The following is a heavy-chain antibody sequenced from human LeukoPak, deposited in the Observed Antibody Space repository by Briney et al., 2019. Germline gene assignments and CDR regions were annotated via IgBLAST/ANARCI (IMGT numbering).Heavy chain of an antibody. D-gene: IGHD6-19*01. J-gene: IGHJ5*02. CDR1: GFTFSSYA. CDR2: IRGSGDRT. CDR3: AKGFYSHGRWSWFDP. V-gene: IGHV3-23*01. Sequence: GGSLRLSCAASGFTFSSYAMSWVRQAPGKGLEWVSAIRGSGDRTYYADSVKGRFTISRDNSKNTLYLQMNSLRAEDTAVYYCAKGFYSHGRWSWFDPWGQGTQVTVSS.